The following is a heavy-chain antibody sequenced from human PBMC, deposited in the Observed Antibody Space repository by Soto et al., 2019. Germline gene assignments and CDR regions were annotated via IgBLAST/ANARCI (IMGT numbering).Heavy chain of an antibody. CDR2: ISAYNGNT. Sequence: QVQLVQSGAEVKKPGASVKVSCKASGYTFTSYGISWVRQAPGQGLEWRGWISAYNGNTNYAQKLQGRVTMTTDTSTSTAYMELRSLRSDDTAVYYCASGYCSSTSCPDDAFDIWGQGTMVTVSS. CDR3: ASGYCSSTSCPDDAFDI. D-gene: IGHD2-2*01. CDR1: GYTFTSYG. V-gene: IGHV1-18*01. J-gene: IGHJ3*02.